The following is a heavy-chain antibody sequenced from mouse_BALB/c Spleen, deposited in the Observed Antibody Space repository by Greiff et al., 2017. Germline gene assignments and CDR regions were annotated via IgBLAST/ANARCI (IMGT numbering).Heavy chain of an antibody. CDR1: GFTFSSYA. Sequence: EVKLVESGGGLVKPGGSLKLSCAASGFTFSSYAMSWVRQTPEKRLEWVASISSGGSTYYPDSVKGRFTISRDNARNILYLQMSSLRSEDTAMYYCAREDGNHPGRYYFDYWGQGTTLTVSS. CDR2: ISSGGST. D-gene: IGHD2-1*01. J-gene: IGHJ2*01. CDR3: AREDGNHPGRYYFDY. V-gene: IGHV5-6-5*01.